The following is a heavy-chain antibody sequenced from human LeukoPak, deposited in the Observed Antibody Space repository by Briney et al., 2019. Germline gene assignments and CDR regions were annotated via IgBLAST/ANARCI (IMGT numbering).Heavy chain of an antibody. CDR3: TRDNGGY. CDR2: ISWNSGSI. V-gene: IGHV3-9*01. J-gene: IGHJ4*02. CDR1: GFTFDDYA. Sequence: GRSLRLSCAASGFTFDDYAMHWVRHAPGKGLEWVSGISWNSGSIGYADSVKGRFTISRDNSKNTLYLQMNSLRADDTAVYYCTRDNGGYWGQGTLVTVSS.